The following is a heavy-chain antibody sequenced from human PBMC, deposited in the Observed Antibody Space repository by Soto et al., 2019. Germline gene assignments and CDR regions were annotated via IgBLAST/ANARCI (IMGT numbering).Heavy chain of an antibody. CDR2: IYHSGST. J-gene: IGHJ5*02. V-gene: IGHV4-30-2*01. Sequence: SETLSLTCAVSGGSISSGGYSWSWIRQPPGKGLEWIGYIYHSGSTYYNPSLKSRVTISVDRSKNQFSLKLSSVTAADTAVYYCARGPRDGDHAAFKFDPWGQGTLVTVSS. D-gene: IGHD4-17*01. CDR3: ARGPRDGDHAAFKFDP. CDR1: GGSISSGGYS.